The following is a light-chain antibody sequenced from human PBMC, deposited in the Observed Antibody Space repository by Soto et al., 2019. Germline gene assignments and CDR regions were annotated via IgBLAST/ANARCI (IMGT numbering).Light chain of an antibody. CDR1: QSVTSS. V-gene: IGKV3-20*01. CDR2: AAS. Sequence: EIVLTQSPATLSLSPGERATLSCRASQSVTSSLVWYQQKPGQAPGLLIYAASTRATGIPARFSGSGSGTDFTLTISRLEPEDFAVYYCQHYGSSPQAFGQGTKVDIK. J-gene: IGKJ1*01. CDR3: QHYGSSPQA.